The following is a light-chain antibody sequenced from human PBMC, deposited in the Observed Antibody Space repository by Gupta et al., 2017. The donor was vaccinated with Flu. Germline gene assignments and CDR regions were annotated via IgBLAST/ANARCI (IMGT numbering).Light chain of an antibody. CDR3: QSFDTSQNSLYV. Sequence: QAVLTQPPSVSGAPGQGVTISCTGSRSNIGAGYDVHWYQHVPETAPKLLIYGNNNRQSGVPDRCSCSNSGTSTSLAITGLHPEEEAAYYCQSFDTSQNSLYVFGTGTRVTVL. CDR1: RSNIGAGYD. V-gene: IGLV1-40*01. CDR2: GNN. J-gene: IGLJ1*01.